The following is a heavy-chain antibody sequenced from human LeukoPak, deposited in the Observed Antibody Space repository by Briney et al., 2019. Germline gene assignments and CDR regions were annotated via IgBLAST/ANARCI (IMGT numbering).Heavy chain of an antibody. V-gene: IGHV4-31*03. CDR2: IYYSGST. Sequence: PSETLSLTCTVSGGSISSGGYYWSWIRQHPGKGLEWIGYIYYSGSTYYNPSLKSRVTISVDTSKNQFSLKLSSVTAADTAVYYCARASYDYVWGSYRSPQYYFDYWGQGTLVTVSS. J-gene: IGHJ4*02. D-gene: IGHD3-16*02. CDR1: GGSISSGGYY. CDR3: ARASYDYVWGSYRSPQYYFDY.